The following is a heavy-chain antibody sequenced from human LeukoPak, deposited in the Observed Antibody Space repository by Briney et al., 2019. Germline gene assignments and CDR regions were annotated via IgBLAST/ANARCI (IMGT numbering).Heavy chain of an antibody. CDR2: INHSGST. CDR1: GGSFSGYY. J-gene: IGHJ4*02. V-gene: IGHV4-34*01. CDR3: ADFGDYGDY. Sequence: SETLSLTCAVYGGSFSGYYWSWIRQPPGKGLEWIGEINHSGSTNYNPSLKSRVTISVDTSKNQFSLKLSSVTAADTAVYYCADFGDYGDYWGQGTLVTVSS. D-gene: IGHD4-17*01.